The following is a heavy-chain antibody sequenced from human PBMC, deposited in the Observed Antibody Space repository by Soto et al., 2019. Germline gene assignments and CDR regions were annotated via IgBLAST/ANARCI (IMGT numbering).Heavy chain of an antibody. V-gene: IGHV3-21*01. CDR2: ISSSSSYI. Sequence: EVQLVESGGGLVKPGGSLRLSCAASGFTFSSYSMNWVRQAPGKGLEWVSSISSSSSYIYYADSVKGRFTISRDNAKNSLYLQMNSLRAEDTAVYYCARLSGSYSPALDYWGQGTLVTVSS. CDR3: ARLSGSYSPALDY. CDR1: GFTFSSYS. D-gene: IGHD1-26*01. J-gene: IGHJ4*02.